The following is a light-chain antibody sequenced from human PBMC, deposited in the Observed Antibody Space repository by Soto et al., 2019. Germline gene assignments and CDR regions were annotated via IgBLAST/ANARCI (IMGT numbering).Light chain of an antibody. Sequence: QSPLTQPASVSGSPGQSITISCTGTSSDVGAYIFVSWYQQHPGKAPKLMIYDIINRPSGVSNRFSGSKSGNTASLTISGLQAEDEADYYCVSFTTSRSYVFGTGTKLTVL. J-gene: IGLJ1*01. V-gene: IGLV2-14*03. CDR1: SSDVGAYIF. CDR2: DII. CDR3: VSFTTSRSYV.